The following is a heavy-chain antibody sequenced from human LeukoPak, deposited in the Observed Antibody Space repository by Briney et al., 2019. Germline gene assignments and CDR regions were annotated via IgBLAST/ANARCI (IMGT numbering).Heavy chain of an antibody. V-gene: IGHV4-39*01. Sequence: ETQSLICTVSGGSISRSSYYWGWIRQPPGKGLEWIGSVYYSGSTYYNPSLKSRVTISGDTSKNQFSLKLSSVTAADTAVYYCAAGSGRSFDYWGQGPLVTVSS. J-gene: IGHJ4*02. CDR2: VYYSGST. CDR1: GGSISRSSYY. CDR3: AAGSGRSFDY. D-gene: IGHD3-10*01.